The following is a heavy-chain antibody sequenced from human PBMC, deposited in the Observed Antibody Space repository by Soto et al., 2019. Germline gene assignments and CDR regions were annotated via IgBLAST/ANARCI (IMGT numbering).Heavy chain of an antibody. J-gene: IGHJ4*02. CDR1: CGSSVGFC. D-gene: IGHD3-3*02. Sequence: CTVACGSSVGFCGRRIRQHPGKGLEWIGYIYYSASTNYNPALKSRVPISVDTSKNQFSLKLSSMTAEDKDVYYCSRVRSPFVYYFGYWGQGLLVTV. CDR2: IYYSAST. V-gene: IGHV4-59*01. CDR3: SRVRSPFVYYFGY.